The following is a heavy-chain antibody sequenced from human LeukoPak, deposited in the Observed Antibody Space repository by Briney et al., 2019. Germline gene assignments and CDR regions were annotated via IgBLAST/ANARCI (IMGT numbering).Heavy chain of an antibody. CDR3: ASRPRGSGFYYFDY. CDR1: GGSISSYY. J-gene: IGHJ4*02. Sequence: SETLSLTCTVSGGSISSYYWSWIRQPPGKGLEWIGYIYYSGSTNYNPSLKSRVTISVDTSKNQFSLKLSSVTAADTAVYYCASRPRGSGFYYFDYWGQGTLVTVSS. V-gene: IGHV4-59*08. CDR2: IYYSGST. D-gene: IGHD6-19*01.